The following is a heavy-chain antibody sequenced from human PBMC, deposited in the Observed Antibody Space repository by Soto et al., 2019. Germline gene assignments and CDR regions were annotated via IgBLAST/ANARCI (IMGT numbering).Heavy chain of an antibody. CDR1: GGSISSGGYY. Sequence: PSETLSLTCTVSGGSISSGGYYWSWIRQHPGKGLEWIGYIYYSGSTYYNPSLKSRVTISVDASKNQLSLKLSSVTAADTAVYYCARASVVVAIGAGDFDYWGQGTLVTVSS. V-gene: IGHV4-31*03. CDR2: IYYSGST. D-gene: IGHD3-22*01. CDR3: ARASVVVAIGAGDFDY. J-gene: IGHJ4*02.